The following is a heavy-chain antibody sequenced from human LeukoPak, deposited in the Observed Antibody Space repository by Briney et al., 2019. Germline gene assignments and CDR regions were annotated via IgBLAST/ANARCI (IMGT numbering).Heavy chain of an antibody. CDR3: AKLVPSDDFWSGYLGWFDP. CDR2: ISGSGGST. J-gene: IGHJ5*02. V-gene: IGHV3-23*01. CDR1: GFTFSSYA. D-gene: IGHD3-3*01. Sequence: SGGSLRLSCAASGFTFSSYAMSWVRQAAGKGLEWVSVISGSGGSTYSADSVKGRFTISRDNSKNTLYLQMNTLTAEDTAVYYCAKLVPSDDFWSGYLGWFDPWGQGTLVTVSS.